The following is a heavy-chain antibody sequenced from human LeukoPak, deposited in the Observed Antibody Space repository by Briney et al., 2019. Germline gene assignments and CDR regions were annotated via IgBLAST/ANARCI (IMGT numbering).Heavy chain of an antibody. V-gene: IGHV1-69*04. Sequence: SVKVSCKASGGTFSSYTISWVRQAPGHGREWVGRIIPILGIANYAQKFQGRVTITADKSTSTAYMELSSLRAEDTAVYYCARDLDGYNLSWFDPWGQGTLVTVSS. J-gene: IGHJ5*02. CDR3: ARDLDGYNLSWFDP. CDR2: IIPILGIA. CDR1: GGTFSSYT. D-gene: IGHD5-24*01.